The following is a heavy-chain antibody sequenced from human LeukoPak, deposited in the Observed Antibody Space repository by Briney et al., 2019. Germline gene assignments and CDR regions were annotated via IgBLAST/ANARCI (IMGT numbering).Heavy chain of an antibody. V-gene: IGHV3-7*03. CDR2: IKQDGSEK. CDR1: GFTFSDYY. Sequence: PGGSLRLSCAASGFTFSDYYMSWIRQAPGKGLEWVANIKQDGSEKYYVDSVKGRFTISRDNAKNSLYLQMNSLRAEDTAVYYCARDLTAAGTGGDYWGQGTLVTVSS. CDR3: ARDLTAAGTGGDY. D-gene: IGHD6-13*01. J-gene: IGHJ4*02.